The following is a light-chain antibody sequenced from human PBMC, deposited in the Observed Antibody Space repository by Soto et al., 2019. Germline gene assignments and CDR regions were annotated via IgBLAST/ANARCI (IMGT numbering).Light chain of an antibody. CDR1: QSVYSW. V-gene: IGKV1-5*01. J-gene: IGKJ2*01. CDR3: QHYGGLYT. Sequence: DFHMTQSPSTLSASVGDRVTITCRTSQSVYSWLAWYQQKPGKAPKLLIFDDSILQSGVPSRFNGSASGTDFTLTISSLQPDDFATYYCQHYGGLYTFGQGTKLEIK. CDR2: DDS.